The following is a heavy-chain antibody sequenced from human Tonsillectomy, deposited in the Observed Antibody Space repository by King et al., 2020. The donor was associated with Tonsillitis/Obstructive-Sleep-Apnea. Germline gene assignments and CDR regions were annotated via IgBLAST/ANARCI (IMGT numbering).Heavy chain of an antibody. J-gene: IGHJ6*02. CDR2: INPNSGGT. D-gene: IGHD3-22*01. CDR3: ARTSDSSPNYYYGMDV. Sequence: VQLVESGAEVKKPGASVKVSCTASGYTFTGYYMHWVRQAPGQGLEWMGWINPNSGGTSYAQKFQGRVTMTRDTSISTAYMEVSRLRSDDTAVYYCARTSDSSPNYYYGMDVWGQGTTVTVSS. V-gene: IGHV1-2*02. CDR1: GYTFTGYY.